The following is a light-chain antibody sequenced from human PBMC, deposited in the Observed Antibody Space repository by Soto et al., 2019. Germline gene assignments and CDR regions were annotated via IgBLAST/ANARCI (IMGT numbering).Light chain of an antibody. CDR1: SSDVGGYNY. J-gene: IGLJ1*01. Sequence: QSALTQPPSASGSPGRSVAISCTGTSSDVGGYNYVSWYQLHPGKAPKLMIYEINMRPSGVPDRFSGSKSGNTASLTVSVLRAEDEAYYYCSSYAGSNNYVFGTGTKLTVL. CDR2: EIN. V-gene: IGLV2-8*01. CDR3: SSYAGSNNYV.